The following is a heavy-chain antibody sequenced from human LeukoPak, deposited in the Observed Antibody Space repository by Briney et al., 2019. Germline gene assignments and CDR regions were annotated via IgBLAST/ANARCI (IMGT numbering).Heavy chain of an antibody. Sequence: GGPLRLSCAASGLPLSDLCMRCIGRAPGKGREWVSYISSSSNTNYAASVKGRFTISRDNAKNSLYLQMNSLSAEDTAVYYCAKHRQATNNAFDIWGQGTMVTVSS. D-gene: IGHD1-26*01. CDR3: AKHRQATNNAFDI. V-gene: IGHV3-11*03. CDR1: GLPLSDLC. CDR2: ISSSSNT. J-gene: IGHJ3*02.